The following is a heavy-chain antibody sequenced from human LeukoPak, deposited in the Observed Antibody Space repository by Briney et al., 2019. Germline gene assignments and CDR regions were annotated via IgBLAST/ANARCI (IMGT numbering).Heavy chain of an antibody. V-gene: IGHV4-59*08. CDR3: ARLKDGSGGWFDP. Sequence: SSETLSLTCTVSGGSIRSYYWSWIRQPPGKGLEWIGYIYYSGSTNYNPSLKSRVTISVDTSKNQFSLKLSSVTAADTAVYYCARLKDGSGGWFDPWGQGTLVTVSS. J-gene: IGHJ5*02. CDR1: GGSIRSYY. CDR2: IYYSGST. D-gene: IGHD2-15*01.